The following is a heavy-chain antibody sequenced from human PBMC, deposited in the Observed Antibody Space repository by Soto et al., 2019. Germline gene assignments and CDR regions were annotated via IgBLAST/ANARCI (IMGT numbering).Heavy chain of an antibody. CDR2: ISGSLT. D-gene: IGHD2-15*01. CDR1: GFTFSSYS. V-gene: IGHV3-23*01. J-gene: IGHJ4*02. Sequence: PGGSLRLSCAASGFTFSSYSMSWVRQAPGKGLEWVSVISGSLTYYADSVKGRFTISRDDSKNTLYLQMNSLRAEDTAVYFCAKGGGTTCYTQSDFWGPGTLVTVSS. CDR3: AKGGGTTCYTQSDF.